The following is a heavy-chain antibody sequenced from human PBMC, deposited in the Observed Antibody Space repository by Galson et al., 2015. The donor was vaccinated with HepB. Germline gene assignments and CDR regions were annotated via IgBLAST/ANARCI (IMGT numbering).Heavy chain of an antibody. V-gene: IGHV3-30-3*01. CDR3: ARARSYYDSCDAFDI. CDR1: GFTFSSYA. CDR2: ISYDGSNK. Sequence: SLRLSCAASGFTFSSYAMHWVRQAPGKGLEWVAVISYDGSNKYYADSVKGRFTISRDNSKNTLYLQMNSLRAEDTAVYYCARARSYYDSCDAFDIWGQGTMVTVSS. D-gene: IGHD3-22*01. J-gene: IGHJ3*02.